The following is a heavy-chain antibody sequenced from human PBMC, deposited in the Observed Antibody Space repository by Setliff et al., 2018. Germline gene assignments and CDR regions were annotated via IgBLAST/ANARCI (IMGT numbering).Heavy chain of an antibody. Sequence: GGSLRLSCTASGLTFSDHDMDWVRQAPGKGLEWVGRSNNKVESHKWYVDSVKGRFTISRDNAKTSLYLQMNSLRADDTAVYYCARLRAPGSHGLDPWGQGTLVTVSS. CDR3: ARLRAPGSHGLDP. CDR2: NNKVESHK. CDR1: GLTFSDHD. J-gene: IGHJ5*02. D-gene: IGHD3-10*01. V-gene: IGHV3-7*01.